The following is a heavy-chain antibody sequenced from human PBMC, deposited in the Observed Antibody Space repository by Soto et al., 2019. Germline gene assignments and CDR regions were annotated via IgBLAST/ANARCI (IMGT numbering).Heavy chain of an antibody. CDR2: ISSSGSTI. V-gene: IGHV3-48*03. D-gene: IGHD1-1*01. CDR3: ARGSREAGSVYYYYGMDV. J-gene: IGHJ6*02. CDR1: GFTFSGYD. Sequence: GGSLRLSCAASGFTFSGYDMNWVRQAPGKGLEWVSYISSSGSTIYYADSVKGRFTISRDNAKNTLYLQMNSLRAEDTAVYYCARGSREAGSVYYYYGMDVWGQGTTVTVSS.